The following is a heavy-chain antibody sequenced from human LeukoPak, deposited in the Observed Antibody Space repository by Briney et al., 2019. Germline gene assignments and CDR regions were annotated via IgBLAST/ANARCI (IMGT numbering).Heavy chain of an antibody. D-gene: IGHD3-9*01. V-gene: IGHV4-59*01. CDR3: ARDHILTGYYNPDY. CDR1: GGSISRDY. Sequence: SETLSLTCTVSGGSISRDYWSWIRQPPGKGLEWIGYIYYTGSTNYNPSLKSRVTISLDTSKNQFSLRLNSVTAADTAVYYCARDHILTGYYNPDYWGQGTLVTVSS. J-gene: IGHJ4*02. CDR2: IYYTGST.